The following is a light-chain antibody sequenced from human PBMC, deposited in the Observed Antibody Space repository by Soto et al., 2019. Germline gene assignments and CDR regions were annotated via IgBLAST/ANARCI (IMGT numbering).Light chain of an antibody. CDR2: GAS. V-gene: IGKV3-15*01. CDR3: QQYNNWPPLSYT. J-gene: IGKJ2*01. CDR1: QSVSSN. Sequence: EIVMTQSPATLSVSPGERATLSCRASQSVSSNLAWYQQKPGQAPRLLIYGASTRATGIPARFSGSGSGTEFTLTISSLQSEDFAVYYCQQYNNWPPLSYTFGQGTKLEIK.